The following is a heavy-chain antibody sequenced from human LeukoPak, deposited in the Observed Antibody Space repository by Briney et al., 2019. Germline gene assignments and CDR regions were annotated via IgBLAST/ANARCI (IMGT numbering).Heavy chain of an antibody. Sequence: ASVKVSCKASGYSFSTYDINWVRQASGQGLEWMGWIHPTSTNTAYTQKFHPRFQGRLTITRDTSISTAYMELSSLRFEDTAVYYCARANTCSTTSCPLGYWGQGTLVTVSS. J-gene: IGHJ4*02. V-gene: IGHV1-8*03. CDR2: IHPTSTNT. D-gene: IGHD2-2*01. CDR1: GYSFSTYD. CDR3: ARANTCSTTSCPLGY.